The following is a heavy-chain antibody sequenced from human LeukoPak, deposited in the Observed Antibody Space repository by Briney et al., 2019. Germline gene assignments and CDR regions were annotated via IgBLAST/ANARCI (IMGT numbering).Heavy chain of an antibody. D-gene: IGHD6-19*01. J-gene: IGHJ4*02. V-gene: IGHV3-23*01. CDR1: GFAFSKLA. Sequence: PGGSLRLSCAASGFAFSKLAMGWVRQAPGKGLEWVSVISDSGDITYYADSVKGRFTISRDNSKHTLYLHMNSLRAEDTALYYCAKDALRSDGWYFFDYWGQGTLVTVSS. CDR3: AKDALRSDGWYFFDY. CDR2: ISDSGDIT.